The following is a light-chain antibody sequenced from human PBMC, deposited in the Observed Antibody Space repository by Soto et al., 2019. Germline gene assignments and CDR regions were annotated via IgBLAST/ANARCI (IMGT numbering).Light chain of an antibody. V-gene: IGKV1-5*03. Sequence: DIQMTQSPSTLSASVGDRVTITCRASQSISSWLAWYQQKPGKAPRVLIYKASSLESGVPSRFSGSGSGTEFTLTIRSLQPDDFATYYCQQYSNYWTFGQGTKVEIK. CDR2: KAS. CDR3: QQYSNYWT. CDR1: QSISSW. J-gene: IGKJ1*01.